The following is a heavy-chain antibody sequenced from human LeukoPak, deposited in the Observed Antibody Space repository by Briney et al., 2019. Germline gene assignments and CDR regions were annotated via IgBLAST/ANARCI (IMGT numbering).Heavy chain of an antibody. V-gene: IGHV3-21*04. CDR3: AKETGYSGYDYGDY. D-gene: IGHD5-12*01. CDR2: ISTSSDYI. J-gene: IGHJ4*02. CDR1: GFIFSSFS. Sequence: GGSLRLSSAASGFIFSSFSMNWVRQAPGKGLEWDSSISTSSDYIYYADSVKGRFTISRDNSKNPLYLQMNSLRTEDTAVYYCAKETGYSGYDYGDYWGQGTLVTVSS.